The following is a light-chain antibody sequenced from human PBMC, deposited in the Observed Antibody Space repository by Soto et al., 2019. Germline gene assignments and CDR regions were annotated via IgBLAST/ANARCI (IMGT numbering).Light chain of an antibody. Sequence: EIVITQSPATLSVSPGERATLSCRASQSVTTNLAWYQQRPGQAPRLLIYGASTRAPGIAARFSGSGSGTEFTLTISSLQSEDFAVYYCQQYNNWPSWTFGQGTKVDIK. V-gene: IGKV3-15*01. CDR3: QQYNNWPSWT. CDR1: QSVTTN. J-gene: IGKJ1*01. CDR2: GAS.